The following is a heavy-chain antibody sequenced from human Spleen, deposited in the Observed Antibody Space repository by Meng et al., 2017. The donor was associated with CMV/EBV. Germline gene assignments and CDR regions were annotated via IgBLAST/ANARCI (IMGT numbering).Heavy chain of an antibody. D-gene: IGHD6-13*01. CDR2: INPNNGNT. CDR3: ARDQQLIPAEYFQH. J-gene: IGHJ1*01. V-gene: IGHV1-18*04. Sequence: QVQLVQSGAEVQKPGPSVKVSCKASGYTFTGNYKHWVRQAHGQGLEWMGRINPNNGNTIYAQKVQGRVTMTTDASTNTAYLELRSLRSDDTAVYYCARDQQLIPAEYFQHWGPGTLVTVSS. CDR1: GYTFTGNY.